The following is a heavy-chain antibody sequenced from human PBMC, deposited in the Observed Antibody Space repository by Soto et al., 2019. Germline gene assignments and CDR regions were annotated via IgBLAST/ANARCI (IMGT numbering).Heavy chain of an antibody. J-gene: IGHJ3*02. CDR3: ASLREILGYCSGGSCSHDAFDI. Sequence: SVKVSCKASGGTFSSYAISWVRQAPGQGLEWMGGIIPIFGTANYAQKFQGRVTITADESTSTAYMEPSSLRSEDTAVYYCASLREILGYCSGGSCSHDAFDIWGQGTMVTVSS. D-gene: IGHD2-15*01. CDR2: IIPIFGTA. CDR1: GGTFSSYA. V-gene: IGHV1-69*13.